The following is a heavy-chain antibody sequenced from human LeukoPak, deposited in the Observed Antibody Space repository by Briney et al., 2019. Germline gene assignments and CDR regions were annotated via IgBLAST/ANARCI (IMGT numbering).Heavy chain of an antibody. CDR2: ISGSGGST. CDR1: GFTFSSYA. Sequence: PGGSLRLSCAASGFTFSSYAMSWVRQAPGKGLEWVSAISGSGGSTYCADSVKGRFTISRDNSKNTLYLQMNSLRAEDTAVYYCARDRPHYYDSSGYQYFDYWGQGTLVTVSS. V-gene: IGHV3-23*01. D-gene: IGHD3-22*01. J-gene: IGHJ4*02. CDR3: ARDRPHYYDSSGYQYFDY.